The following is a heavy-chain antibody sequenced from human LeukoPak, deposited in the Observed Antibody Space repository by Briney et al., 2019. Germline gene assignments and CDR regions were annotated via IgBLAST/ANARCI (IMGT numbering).Heavy chain of an antibody. CDR1: GGSFSGYY. V-gene: IGHV4-34*01. CDR3: ARLAYYYGSGSYYKGDFDY. D-gene: IGHD3-10*01. CDR2: INHSGST. J-gene: IGHJ4*02. Sequence: PSESLSLTCAVYGGSFSGYYWSWIRQPRGKGLEWVGEINHSGSTNYNTSLKRRVTISVATSKIQFSLKLSSVTAAYTAVYYCARLAYYYGSGSYYKGDFDYWGQGTLVTVSS.